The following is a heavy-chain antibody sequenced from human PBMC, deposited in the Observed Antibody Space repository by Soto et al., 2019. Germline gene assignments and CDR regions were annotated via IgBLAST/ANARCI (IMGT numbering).Heavy chain of an antibody. CDR2: INHSGST. D-gene: IGHD2-8*02. V-gene: IGHV4-34*01. CDR1: GGSFSGYY. CDR3: ARDKITGLFDY. Sequence: QVQLQQWGAGLLKPSETLSLTCAVYGGSFSGYYWTWIRQPPGTGLEWIGEINHSGSTNYNPSLKSRVTISVDTSKNQFSLQLTSVTAADTAVYYCARDKITGLFDYWGQRTLVTVYS. J-gene: IGHJ4*02.